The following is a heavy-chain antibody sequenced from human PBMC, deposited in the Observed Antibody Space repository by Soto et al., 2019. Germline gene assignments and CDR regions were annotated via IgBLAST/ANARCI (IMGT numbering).Heavy chain of an antibody. J-gene: IGHJ4*02. CDR2: ISYDGSNK. CDR3: AKDRGWNGYYFDY. D-gene: IGHD1-1*01. CDR1: GFTFSSYG. Sequence: GGSLRLSCAASGFTFSSYGMHWVRQAPGKGLEWVAVISYDGSNKYYADSVKGRFTISRDNSKNKLYLQMNSLRAEDTAVYYCAKDRGWNGYYFDYWGQGTLVTVSS. V-gene: IGHV3-30*18.